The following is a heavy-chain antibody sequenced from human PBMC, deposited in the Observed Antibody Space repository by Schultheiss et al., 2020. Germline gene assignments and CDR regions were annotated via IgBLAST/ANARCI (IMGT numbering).Heavy chain of an antibody. V-gene: IGHV4-39*01. CDR1: GGSISSSSYY. D-gene: IGHD6-13*01. CDR3: ARRAGYSSRNRYLGWFDP. J-gene: IGHJ5*02. Sequence: SETLSLTCTVSGGSISSSSYYWGWIRQPPGKGLEWIGEINHSGSTYYNPSLKSRVTISVDTSKNQFSLKLSSVTAADTAVYYCARRAGYSSRNRYLGWFDPWGQGTLVTVSS. CDR2: INHSGST.